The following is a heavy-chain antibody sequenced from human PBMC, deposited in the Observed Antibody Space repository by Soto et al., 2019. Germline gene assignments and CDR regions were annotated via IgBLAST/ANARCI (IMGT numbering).Heavy chain of an antibody. V-gene: IGHV3-23*01. J-gene: IGHJ5*02. CDR1: GFTHNNAR. D-gene: IGHD1-1*01. Sequence: AACGFTHNNARLTLVSQALGKGPDCVSSIGRTNNTHYADSVKGRFAISRDNSQITVYLQMNSLTAEDTAVYFCAQVGACRCRTGPWGRGTLGTVSS. CDR3: AQVGACRCRTGP. CDR2: IGRTNNT.